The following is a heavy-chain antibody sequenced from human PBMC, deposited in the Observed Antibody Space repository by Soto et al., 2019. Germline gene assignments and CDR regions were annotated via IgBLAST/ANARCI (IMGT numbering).Heavy chain of an antibody. Sequence: ASVKVSCKASGYTFTSYAMHWVRQAPGQRLEWMGWINAGNGNTKYSQKFQGRVTITRDTSASTAYMELSSLRSEDTAVYYCARKKSSRGCFYYSGMAVGAKGTTVPVS. CDR2: INAGNGNT. D-gene: IGHD6-19*01. J-gene: IGHJ6*04. CDR1: GYTFTSYA. V-gene: IGHV1-3*01. CDR3: ARKKSSRGCFYYSGMAV.